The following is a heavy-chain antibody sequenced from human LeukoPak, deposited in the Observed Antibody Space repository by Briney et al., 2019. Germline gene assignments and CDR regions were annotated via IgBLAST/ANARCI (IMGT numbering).Heavy chain of an antibody. J-gene: IGHJ5*02. CDR2: ISYSGSTT. CDR1: GFTFTNFE. V-gene: IGHV3-48*03. Sequence: GGSLRLSCAASGFTFTNFEMNWARQAPGKGLEWVSYISYSGSTTSYADSVKGRFTISRDNAKNSLYLQMNSLRAEDTAVYYCARAGPPAFDPWGQGTLVTVSS. CDR3: ARAGPPAFDP.